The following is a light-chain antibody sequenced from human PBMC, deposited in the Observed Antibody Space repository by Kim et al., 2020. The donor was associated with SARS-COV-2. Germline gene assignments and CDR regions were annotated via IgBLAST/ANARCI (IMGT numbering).Light chain of an antibody. Sequence: ASIEDRVTITCRASQGISNSLAWYQQKPGKAPKLLLFAASRLESGVPSRFSGSGSGTDYTLTISSLQPEDFASYYCQQYYRTPLTFGQGTKVDIK. J-gene: IGKJ1*01. CDR2: AAS. CDR1: QGISNS. V-gene: IGKV1-NL1*01. CDR3: QQYYRTPLT.